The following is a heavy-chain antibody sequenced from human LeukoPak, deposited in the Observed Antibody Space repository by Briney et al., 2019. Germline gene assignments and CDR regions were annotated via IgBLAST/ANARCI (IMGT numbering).Heavy chain of an antibody. D-gene: IGHD6-13*01. V-gene: IGHV3-74*01. CDR2: INSDGSST. CDR1: GFTVSSYW. Sequence: GGSLRLSCAASGFTVSSYWMHWVRQAPGKGLVWVSRINSDGSSTSYADSVKGRFTISRDNAKSTLYLQMNSLRAEDTAVYYCARDRKQQLTLDVWGKGTTVTVSS. CDR3: ARDRKQQLTLDV. J-gene: IGHJ6*04.